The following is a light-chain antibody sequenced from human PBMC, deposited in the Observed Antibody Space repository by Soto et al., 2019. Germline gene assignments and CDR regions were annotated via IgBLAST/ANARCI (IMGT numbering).Light chain of an antibody. V-gene: IGLV1-44*01. J-gene: IGLJ2*01. Sequence: QSVLTQPPSASGTPGQRVTFSCSGSSSNIGSNTVNWYQQLPGTAPKLLIYGNNQRPSGVPDRLSGSKSGTSASLAISGLQHEDEADYYCAAWDDSLNGGVFGGGTKLTVL. CDR1: SSNIGSNT. CDR2: GNN. CDR3: AAWDDSLNGGV.